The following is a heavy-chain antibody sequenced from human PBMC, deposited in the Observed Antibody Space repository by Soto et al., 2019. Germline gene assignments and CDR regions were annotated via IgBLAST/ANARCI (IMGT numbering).Heavy chain of an antibody. Sequence: QVQLVESGGGVVQPGRSLRLSCAASGFTFSNFGMHWVRQAPGKGLEWVSVISHDGTVQYYADSVKDRFTISRDNSKNTLYRQMNSPRADDTAVYFCAKEPEVRRSAWVFHHWGQGTLAIVSS. V-gene: IGHV3-30*18. CDR3: AKEPEVRRSAWVFHH. CDR1: GFTFSNFG. J-gene: IGHJ1*01. D-gene: IGHD6-19*01. CDR2: ISHDGTVQ.